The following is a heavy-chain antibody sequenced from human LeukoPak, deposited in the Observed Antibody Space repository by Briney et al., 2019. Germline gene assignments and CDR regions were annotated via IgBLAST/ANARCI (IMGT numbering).Heavy chain of an antibody. V-gene: IGHV4-39*07. Sequence: SSETLSLTCTVAGGSISSSSYRWGWIRQPPGKGLEGIGSIHYIGSTYYNPSLKSRVTISVDTSKNQFSLKMSSVTAADTAVYYCARAPLTYYYDSSGYPPTYYFDYWGQGTLVTVSS. CDR1: GGSISSSSYR. CDR2: IHYIGST. CDR3: ARAPLTYYYDSSGYPPTYYFDY. J-gene: IGHJ4*02. D-gene: IGHD3-22*01.